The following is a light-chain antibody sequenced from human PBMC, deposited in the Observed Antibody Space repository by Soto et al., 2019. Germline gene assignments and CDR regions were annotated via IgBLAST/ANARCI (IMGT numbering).Light chain of an antibody. CDR3: SSYTSSSTLEV. J-gene: IGLJ1*01. CDR1: SSDVGGYDY. V-gene: IGLV2-14*01. CDR2: DVS. Sequence: QSALTQPASVSGSPRQSISISCTGTSSDVGGYDYVSWFQQHPGKAPKLMIYDVSYRPSGVSNRFSGSKSGKTASLTISGLQAEDEAEYYCSSYTSSSTLEVFGTGTKLTVL.